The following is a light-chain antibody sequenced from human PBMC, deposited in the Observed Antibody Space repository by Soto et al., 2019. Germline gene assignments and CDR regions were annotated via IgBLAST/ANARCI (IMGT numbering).Light chain of an antibody. J-gene: IGKJ4*01. CDR2: AAS. CDR1: QEVSTT. Sequence: EIVMTQSTVTLSVSPGERATLSCRASQEVSTTVAWYQQKPGQVPRLLIFAASTRATGVPARFSGSGSGTEFTLTISSLQSEDFALYYCQPYNTWPLTFGGGTKVQLK. V-gene: IGKV3-15*01. CDR3: QPYNTWPLT.